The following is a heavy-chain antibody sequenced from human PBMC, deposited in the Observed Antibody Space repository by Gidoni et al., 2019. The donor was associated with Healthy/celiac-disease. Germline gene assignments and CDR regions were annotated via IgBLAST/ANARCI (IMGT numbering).Heavy chain of an antibody. V-gene: IGHV4-34*01. CDR2: INHSGST. Sequence: QVQLQQWGAGLLKPSATLSLTCAVYGGSFSGYYWSWIRQPPGKGLEWIGEINHSGSTNYNPSLKSRVIISVDTSKNQFSLKLSSVTAADTAVYYCARGETEDSSRLSYYYYGMDVWGQGTTVTVSS. CDR1: GGSFSGYY. D-gene: IGHD6-13*01. J-gene: IGHJ6*02. CDR3: ARGETEDSSRLSYYYYGMDV.